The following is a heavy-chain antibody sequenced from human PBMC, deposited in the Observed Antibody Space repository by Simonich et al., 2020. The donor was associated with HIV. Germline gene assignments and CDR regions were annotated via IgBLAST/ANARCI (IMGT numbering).Heavy chain of an antibody. Sequence: QVQLQESGPGLVKPSETLSLTCTVSGGPISSYYWTWIRKPPGKGLEWIGYIYYSGSTNYNPSLKSRVTISVDTSTNQFSLKLSSVTAADTAVYYCARLYSGYDNYFQHWGQGTLVTVSS. V-gene: IGHV4-59*01. CDR2: IYYSGST. CDR1: GGPISSYY. J-gene: IGHJ1*01. D-gene: IGHD5-12*01. CDR3: ARLYSGYDNYFQH.